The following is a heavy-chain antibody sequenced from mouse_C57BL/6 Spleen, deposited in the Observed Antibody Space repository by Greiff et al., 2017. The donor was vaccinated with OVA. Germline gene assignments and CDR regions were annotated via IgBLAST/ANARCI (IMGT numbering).Heavy chain of an antibody. V-gene: IGHV1-61*01. Sequence: VQLQQPGAELVRPGSSVKLSCKASGYTFTSYWMDWVKQRPGQGLEWIGNIYPSDSETHYNQKFKDKATLTVDKSSSTAYMQLSSLTAEDSAVYYCARKGPEDYWGQGTTLTVSS. CDR1: GYTFTSYW. CDR3: ARKGPEDY. J-gene: IGHJ2*01. CDR2: IYPSDSET.